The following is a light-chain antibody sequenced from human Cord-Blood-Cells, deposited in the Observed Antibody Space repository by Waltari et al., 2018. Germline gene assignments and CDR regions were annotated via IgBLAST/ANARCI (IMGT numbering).Light chain of an antibody. J-gene: IGLJ3*02. CDR2: KDS. CDR1: ALPKQY. CDR3: QSADSSGTWV. Sequence: SYELTQPPSVSVSPGQTARITCSGDALPKQYANWYQQTPGQAPVLVIYKDSERPSGIPERFSGSSSGTTVTLTISGVQAEDEADYYCQSADSSGTWVFGGGTKLTVL. V-gene: IGLV3-25*03.